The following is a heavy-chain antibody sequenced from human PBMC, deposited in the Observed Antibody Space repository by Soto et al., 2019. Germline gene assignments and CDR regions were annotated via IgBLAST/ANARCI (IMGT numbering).Heavy chain of an antibody. V-gene: IGHV4-31*02. CDR2: INYSGTT. CDR3: ARANAQLLWGYDP. CDR1: GGSISSGGYY. D-gene: IGHD3-10*01. Sequence: SETLSLTCSVSGGSISSGGYYWSWIRQRPGKGLEWIGDINYSGTTYYNPSLQSRITMSIDTSKNQFSLRLTSVTAADTAVYYCARANAQLLWGYDPWGPGTLVTVSS. J-gene: IGHJ5*02.